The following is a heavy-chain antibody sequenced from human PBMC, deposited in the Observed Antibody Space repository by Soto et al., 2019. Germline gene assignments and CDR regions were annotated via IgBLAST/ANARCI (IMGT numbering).Heavy chain of an antibody. CDR3: AKSGDSAGGGIDF. CDR1: GFMFDSFA. Sequence: EVQLVESGGGLVQPGGSLRLYCVGSGFMFDSFAMNWVRQAPGKGLEWVAYINGGSDSIYYAESVKGRFTISRDNARNSLSLQMNSLSDEDTAVYYCAKSGDSAGGGIDFWGRGTLVTVSS. CDR2: INGGSDSI. V-gene: IGHV3-48*02. D-gene: IGHD2-15*01. J-gene: IGHJ4*02.